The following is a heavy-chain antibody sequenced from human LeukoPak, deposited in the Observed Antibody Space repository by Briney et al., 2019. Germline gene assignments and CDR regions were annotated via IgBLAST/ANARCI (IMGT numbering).Heavy chain of an antibody. D-gene: IGHD2-2*02. J-gene: IGHJ5*02. Sequence: PGGSLRLSCAAPGFTFSSYWMHWVRQAPGKGLVWVSRVNRDGSSTNYADSVKGRFTISRDNAKNTVYLQMNSLRAEDTAVYYCARVDCSSTSCYIWFDPWGQGTLVTVSS. CDR1: GFTFSSYW. CDR2: VNRDGSST. CDR3: ARVDCSSTSCYIWFDP. V-gene: IGHV3-74*01.